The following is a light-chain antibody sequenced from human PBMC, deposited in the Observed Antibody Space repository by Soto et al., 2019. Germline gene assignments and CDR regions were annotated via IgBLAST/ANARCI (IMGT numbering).Light chain of an antibody. J-gene: IGKJ2*01. CDR1: QSISSY. CDR2: AAS. CDR3: QQSYSTLGT. V-gene: IGKV1-39*01. Sequence: DIQMTQSPSSLSASVGDRVTITCRASQSISSYLNWYQQKPGKAPKLLIYAASSLQSGVPSRFSGSGSGTDFTLTISSLQPEDFETYYCQQSYSTLGTFGQGTKLEIK.